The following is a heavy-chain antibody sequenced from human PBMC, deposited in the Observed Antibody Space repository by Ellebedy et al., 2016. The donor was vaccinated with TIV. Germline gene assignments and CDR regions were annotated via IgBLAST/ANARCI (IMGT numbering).Heavy chain of an antibody. D-gene: IGHD2-8*01. V-gene: IGHV1-18*01. J-gene: IGHJ4*02. Sequence: ASVKVSXKASGYAFSEYGISWVRRAPGQGLEWMGWISAFRGNTDYSPRFKGRVTMTTDTSTDTVYMELRNLTSDDTAVYYCARDREGFCIKGVSSHSHYWGQGTLVTVSS. CDR2: ISAFRGNT. CDR1: GYAFSEYG. CDR3: ARDREGFCIKGVSSHSHY.